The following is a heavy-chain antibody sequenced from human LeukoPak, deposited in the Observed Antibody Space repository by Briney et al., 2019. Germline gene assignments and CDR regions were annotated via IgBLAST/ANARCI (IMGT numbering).Heavy chain of an antibody. Sequence: GGSLRLSCAASGFTFSSYWMGWVRQAPGKELEWVANINQDGSEEYYVDSVKGRFTISRDNAKNSLYLQMNSLRAEDTAVYYCAREGCSGGSCYHNWFDPWGQGTLVTVSS. J-gene: IGHJ5*02. CDR3: AREGCSGGSCYHNWFDP. V-gene: IGHV3-7*01. D-gene: IGHD2-15*01. CDR1: GFTFSSYW. CDR2: INQDGSEE.